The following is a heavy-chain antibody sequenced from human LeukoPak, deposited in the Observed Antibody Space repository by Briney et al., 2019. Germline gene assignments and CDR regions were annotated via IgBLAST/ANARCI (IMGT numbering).Heavy chain of an antibody. CDR2: IYSGGST. CDR1: GFTVSSNY. CDR3: GMAAAGYDY. Sequence: GGALRLSCAASGFTVSSNYMSWVRQAPRKGLEWVSVIYSGGSTYYADSVKGRFTISRDNSKNTLYLQMNSLRAEDTAVYYCGMAAAGYDYWGQGTLVTVSS. V-gene: IGHV3-53*01. D-gene: IGHD6-13*01. J-gene: IGHJ4*02.